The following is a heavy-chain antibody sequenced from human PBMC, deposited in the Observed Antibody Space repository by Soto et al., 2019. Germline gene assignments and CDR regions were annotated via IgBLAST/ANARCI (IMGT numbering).Heavy chain of an antibody. CDR1: GGSIDYYY. D-gene: IGHD5-12*01. Sequence: PSETLSLTCTVSGGSIDYYYWSWIRQPPGKGLEWIGYISDSGSTKYNPSLRSRVTISVDTSKNQFSLHLSSVTAADTAVYYCARAARDGYNYRLDYWGQGTLVTVSS. CDR2: ISDSGST. CDR3: ARAARDGYNYRLDY. V-gene: IGHV4-59*01. J-gene: IGHJ4*02.